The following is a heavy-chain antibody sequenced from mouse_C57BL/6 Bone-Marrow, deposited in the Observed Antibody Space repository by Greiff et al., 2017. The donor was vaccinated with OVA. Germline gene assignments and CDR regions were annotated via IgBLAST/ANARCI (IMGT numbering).Heavy chain of an antibody. CDR1: GYTFTSYW. CDR3: ASAGHYDGYYGDYFDY. D-gene: IGHD2-3*01. CDR2: IDPSDSYT. J-gene: IGHJ2*01. V-gene: IGHV1-50*01. Sequence: QVQLQQPGAELVKPGASVKLSCKASGYTFTSYWMQWVKQRPGQGLEWIGEIDPSDSYTNYNQKFKGKATLTVDKSSSTAYMQLSSLTSEDSAVYYCASAGHYDGYYGDYFDYWGQGTTLTVSS.